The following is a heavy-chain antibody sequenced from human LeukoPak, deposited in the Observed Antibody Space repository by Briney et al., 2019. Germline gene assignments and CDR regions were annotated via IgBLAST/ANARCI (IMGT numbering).Heavy chain of an antibody. D-gene: IGHD6-19*01. J-gene: IGHJ4*02. CDR1: GGSISSYY. Sequence: SETLSLTCAVSGGSISSYYWRWIRQPAGKGLEWIWRIYSSGSTKYYPALKSRVSTSVDTSKNQFSLKPSALTAADTAVYYCARQGYSGGWYDYWGQGTLVTVSS. CDR3: ARQGYSGGWYDY. V-gene: IGHV4-59*10. CDR2: IYSSGST.